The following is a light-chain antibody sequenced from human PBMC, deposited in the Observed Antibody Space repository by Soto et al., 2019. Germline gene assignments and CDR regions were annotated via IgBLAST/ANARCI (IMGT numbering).Light chain of an antibody. CDR3: QQRYNWPLFT. Sequence: EIVLTQSPATLSLSPGERATHSCRASHSLSTYLAWYQQKHGQAPRLLIYDASNRATGIPARFSGSGSGTDFTLTIRSLEPEDFAVYYCQQRYNWPLFTFGPGTKVDIK. V-gene: IGKV3-11*01. J-gene: IGKJ3*01. CDR2: DAS. CDR1: HSLSTY.